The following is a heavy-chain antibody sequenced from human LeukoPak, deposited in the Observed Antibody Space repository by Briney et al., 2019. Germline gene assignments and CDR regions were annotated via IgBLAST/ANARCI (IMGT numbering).Heavy chain of an antibody. D-gene: IGHD2-2*01. V-gene: IGHV1-18*01. CDR1: GYTFTSYG. Sequence: ASVKVSCEASGYTFTSYGISWVRQAPGQGLEWMGWISAYNGNTNYAQKLQGRVTMTTDTSTSTAYMELRSLRSDDTAVYYCARDMEVYCSSTSCERPFDYWGQGTLVTVSS. J-gene: IGHJ4*02. CDR2: ISAYNGNT. CDR3: ARDMEVYCSSTSCERPFDY.